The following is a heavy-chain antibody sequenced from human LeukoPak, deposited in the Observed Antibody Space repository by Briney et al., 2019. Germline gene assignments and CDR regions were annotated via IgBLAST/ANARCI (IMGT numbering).Heavy chain of an antibody. V-gene: IGHV1-69*13. D-gene: IGHD7-27*01. CDR2: IIPIFGTA. CDR3: ARGAITGDGYFDY. Sequence: EASVKVSCKASGGTFSSYTISWVRQAPGQGLEWMGGIIPIFGTAKYAQKFQGRVTITADESTNTAYMELSSLRSEDTAVYYCARGAITGDGYFDYWGQGTLVTVSS. CDR1: GGTFSSYT. J-gene: IGHJ4*02.